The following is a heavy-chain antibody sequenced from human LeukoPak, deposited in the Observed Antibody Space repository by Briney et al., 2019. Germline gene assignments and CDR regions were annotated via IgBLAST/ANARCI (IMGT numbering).Heavy chain of an antibody. CDR2: INHSGST. CDR1: GGSFSGYY. Sequence: SETLSLTCAVYGGSFSGYYWSWIRQPPGKGLEWIGEINHSGSTNYNPSLKSRVTISVDTSKNQFSLKLSSVTAADTAVYYCARGARAYYDFRSGYYYYYYMDVWGKGTTVTVSS. D-gene: IGHD3-3*01. V-gene: IGHV4-34*01. CDR3: ARGARAYYDFRSGYYYYYYMDV. J-gene: IGHJ6*03.